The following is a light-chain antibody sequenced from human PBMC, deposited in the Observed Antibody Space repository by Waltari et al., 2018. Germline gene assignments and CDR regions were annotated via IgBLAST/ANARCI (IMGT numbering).Light chain of an antibody. Sequence: QSALTQPASVSGSPGQSITISCTGTSSDVGYYNFVSWYQLNPGKAPQLMIYQVTNRPSGVSNRFSGSKSGNTASLTISGLQAEDEADYYCSSYLGSRTDWVFGGGTKVTVL. CDR3: SSYLGSRTDWV. CDR1: SSDVGYYNF. J-gene: IGLJ3*02. CDR2: QVT. V-gene: IGLV2-14*01.